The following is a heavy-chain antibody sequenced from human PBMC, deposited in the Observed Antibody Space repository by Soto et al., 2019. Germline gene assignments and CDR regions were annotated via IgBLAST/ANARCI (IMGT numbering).Heavy chain of an antibody. CDR2: ISRGGDST. J-gene: IGHJ4*02. D-gene: IGHD6-19*01. CDR1: GFTFSSYA. CDR3: ATGGGAVAENGY. V-gene: IGHV3-23*01. Sequence: GGSLRLSCAASGFTFSSYAMTWVRQAPGKGLEWVSSISRGGDSTYYADSVKGRFTISRDNSKNTLYLQMNSLTADDTALYYCATGGGAVAENGYWGQGTLVTVSS.